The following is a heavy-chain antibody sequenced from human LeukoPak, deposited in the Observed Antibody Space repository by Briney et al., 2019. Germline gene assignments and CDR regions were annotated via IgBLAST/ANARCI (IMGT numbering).Heavy chain of an antibody. CDR2: INYSGST. V-gene: IGHV4-39*01. CDR3: AVYSVSSGGFDP. Sequence: SETLSLTCTVSGDSISSTTYFWTWIRQPPGKGLEWIATINYSGSTYYNVSLRSRLTTSIDTSNNQFSLNLRSVTAADTAAYYCAVYSVSSGGFDPWGQGTRVTVSS. CDR1: GDSISSTTYF. D-gene: IGHD5/OR15-5a*01. J-gene: IGHJ5*02.